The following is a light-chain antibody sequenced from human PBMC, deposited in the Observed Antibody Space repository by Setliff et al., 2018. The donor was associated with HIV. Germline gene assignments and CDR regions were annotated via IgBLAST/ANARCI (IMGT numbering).Light chain of an antibody. Sequence: DIQMTQSPSTLSASVGDRVTITCRASQSINNWMAWYQQKPGKAPKLLIYKASNLETGVPSRFSGSGSGTEFTLTISSLQPDDFATYYCQQYNSQYSFGQGTKVDIK. J-gene: IGKJ2*03. CDR1: QSINNW. CDR3: QQYNSQYS. CDR2: KAS. V-gene: IGKV1-5*03.